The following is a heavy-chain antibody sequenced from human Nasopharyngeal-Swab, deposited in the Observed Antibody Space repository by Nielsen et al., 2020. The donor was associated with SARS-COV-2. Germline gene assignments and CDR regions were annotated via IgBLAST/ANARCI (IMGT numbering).Heavy chain of an antibody. CDR2: MNPNSGNT. D-gene: IGHD3-10*01. CDR1: GYRVTSYD. CDR3: ARVLGSGSYYIDY. V-gene: IGHV1-8*01. Sequence: DVSGKSVGYRVTSYDSNWVRQATGQGLEWMGWMNPNSGNTGYAQKFQGRVTMTRNTSISTAYMELSSLRSEDTAVYYCARVLGSGSYYIDYWGQGTLVTVSS. J-gene: IGHJ4*02.